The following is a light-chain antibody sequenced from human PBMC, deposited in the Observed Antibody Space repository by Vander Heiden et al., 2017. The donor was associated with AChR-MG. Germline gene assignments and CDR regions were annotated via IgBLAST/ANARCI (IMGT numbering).Light chain of an antibody. CDR3: QQRSNWLT. Sequence: EIMLTQSPATLSLSPGERATLSCRASQSVSSYLAWYQQKPGQAPRLLIYDASNRATGIPARFSGSGSGTDFTLTSSSLEPEDFAAYYCQQRSNWLTFGGGTRVEIK. J-gene: IGKJ4*01. CDR2: DAS. V-gene: IGKV3-11*01. CDR1: QSVSSY.